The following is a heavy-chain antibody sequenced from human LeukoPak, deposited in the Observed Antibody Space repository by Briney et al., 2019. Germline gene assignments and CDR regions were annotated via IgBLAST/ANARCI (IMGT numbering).Heavy chain of an antibody. CDR1: GGSISSGSYY. V-gene: IGHV4-61*02. Sequence: SETLSLTCTVSGGSISSGSYYWSWIRQPAGKGLEWIGRIYTSGSTNYNPSLKSRVTMSVDTSKNQFSLKLSSVTAADTAVYYCARLYSSGYGPLMDVWGKGTTVTVSS. J-gene: IGHJ6*04. CDR3: ARLYSSGYGPLMDV. D-gene: IGHD2-2*03. CDR2: IYTSGST.